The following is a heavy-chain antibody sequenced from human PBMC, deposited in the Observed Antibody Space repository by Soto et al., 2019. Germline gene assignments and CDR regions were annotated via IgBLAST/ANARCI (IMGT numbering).Heavy chain of an antibody. CDR2: IYYSGSN. V-gene: IGHV4-30-4*01. CDR1: GGSISSGDYY. D-gene: IGHD1-26*01. CDR3: ARGRRLGATGRGTYYYYGMDV. J-gene: IGHJ6*02. Sequence: PSETLSLTCTVSGGSISSGDYYWSWMRQAPGKGREWIGYIYYSGSNYYNPSLTSRVTISVDTSKNQFSLKLSSVTDADTAVYYCARGRRLGATGRGTYYYYGMDVWGQGTTVTVSS.